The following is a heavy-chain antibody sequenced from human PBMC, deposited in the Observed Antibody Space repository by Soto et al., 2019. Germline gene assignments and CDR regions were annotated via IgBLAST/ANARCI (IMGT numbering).Heavy chain of an antibody. V-gene: IGHV3-66*01. CDR2: IYSDGST. CDR1: GFTVSSNY. CDR3: ARNYYDSSGDYYGGAFEI. J-gene: IGHJ3*02. Sequence: EVQLVESGGGLVQPGGSLRLSCAASGFTVSSNYMSWVRQAPGKGLEWVSAIYSDGSTFYSDSVKGRFTISRDNSKNTLYLQMNSLRAEDTAVYYCARNYYDSSGDYYGGAFEIWGQGTRVTVSS. D-gene: IGHD3-22*01.